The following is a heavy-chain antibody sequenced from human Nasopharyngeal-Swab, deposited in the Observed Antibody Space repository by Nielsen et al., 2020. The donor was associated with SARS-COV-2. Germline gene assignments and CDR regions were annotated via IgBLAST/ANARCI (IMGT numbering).Heavy chain of an antibody. V-gene: IGHV1-2*04. CDR1: GYTFTGYY. J-gene: IGHJ3*02. D-gene: IGHD6-13*01. Sequence: VKVSCKASGYTFTGYYMHWVRQAPGQGLEWMGWINPNSGGTNYAQKFQGWVTMTRDTSISTAYMELSRLRSDDTAVYYCAREGYSSSWAEAFDIWGQGTMVTFSS. CDR3: AREGYSSSWAEAFDI. CDR2: INPNSGGT.